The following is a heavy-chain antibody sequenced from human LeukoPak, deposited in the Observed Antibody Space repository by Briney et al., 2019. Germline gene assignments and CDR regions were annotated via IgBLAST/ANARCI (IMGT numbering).Heavy chain of an antibody. J-gene: IGHJ4*02. D-gene: IGHD6-19*01. V-gene: IGHV3-11*06. CDR2: IDSGSTST. CDR1: GFIFTDYH. CDR3: ARGRLSSGWYDD. Sequence: GGSLSLFCAASGFIFTDYHMLWAPHAPGKGLVWVSFIDSGSTSTKYADSVKGRFSISRDNAKNTLYLHMNSLRAEDTAVYYCARGRLSSGWYDDWGQGTLVTVSS.